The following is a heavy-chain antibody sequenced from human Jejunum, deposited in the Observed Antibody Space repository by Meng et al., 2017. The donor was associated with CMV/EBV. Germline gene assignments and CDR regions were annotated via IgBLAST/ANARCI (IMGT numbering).Heavy chain of an antibody. Sequence: SGFSFSSCGVSWVRQSPGKGLEWVSAISGDGTDLYYADSVKGRFTISRDNSESMLYLQMNSLIVEDTGIYYCAKYALSSPRGDIDAWGQGTLVTVSS. CDR1: GFSFSSCG. CDR2: ISGDGTDL. D-gene: IGHD2-2*01. V-gene: IGHV3-23*01. J-gene: IGHJ5*02. CDR3: AKYALSSPRGDIDA.